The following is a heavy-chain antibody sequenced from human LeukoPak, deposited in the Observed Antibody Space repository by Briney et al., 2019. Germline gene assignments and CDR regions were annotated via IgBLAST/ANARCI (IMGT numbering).Heavy chain of an antibody. CDR3: VADMAKTKNHRAFNY. CDR2: ISGSGGST. D-gene: IGHD5-24*01. J-gene: IGHJ4*02. CDR1: GFTFSSYA. V-gene: IGHV3-23*01. Sequence: GGSLRLSCAASGFTFSSYAMSWVRQAPGKGLEWVSAISGSGGSTYYADSVKGRFTISRDNSKNTLYLQMNSLRAEDTAVYYCVADMAKTKNHRAFNYWGQGTLVTVSS.